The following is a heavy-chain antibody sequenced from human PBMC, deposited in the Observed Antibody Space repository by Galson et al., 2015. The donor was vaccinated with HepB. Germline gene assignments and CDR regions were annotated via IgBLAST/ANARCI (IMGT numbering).Heavy chain of an antibody. CDR3: AKDLTSLHPIYYYGMDV. V-gene: IGHV3-30*02. D-gene: IGHD3-10*01. CDR2: IRHDGSNT. J-gene: IGHJ6*02. CDR1: GFTFSNYG. Sequence: LRLSCAASGFTFSNYGMHWVRQAPGKGLEWVAFIRHDGSNTYYGDSVKGRFTISRDSSKNTLYLQMNSLRTEDTAVYFCAKDLTSLHPIYYYGMDVWGHGTTVTVTS.